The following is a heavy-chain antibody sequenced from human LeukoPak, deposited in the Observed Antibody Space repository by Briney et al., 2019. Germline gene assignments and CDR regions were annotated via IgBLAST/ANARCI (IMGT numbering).Heavy chain of an antibody. V-gene: IGHV4-38-2*02. Sequence: PSETLSLTCTVSGYSIRSGYYWGWIQQPPGKEMEWIGSIYHSGNTYYNPSLKSRVIMSVDTSKNQFSLKLSSVTAADTAVYYCARGPGGAAGVYFDYWGQGTLVAVSS. CDR2: IYHSGNT. J-gene: IGHJ4*02. CDR3: ARGPGGAAGVYFDY. D-gene: IGHD2-15*01. CDR1: GYSIRSGYY.